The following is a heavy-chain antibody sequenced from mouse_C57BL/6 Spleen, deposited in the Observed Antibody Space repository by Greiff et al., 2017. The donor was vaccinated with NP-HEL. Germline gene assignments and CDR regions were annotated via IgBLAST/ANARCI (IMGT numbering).Heavy chain of an antibody. CDR3: AREPYGSSYFDD. J-gene: IGHJ2*01. D-gene: IGHD1-1*01. Sequence: QVQLQQPGAELVRPGSSVKLSCKASGYTFTSYWMHWVKQRPIQVLEWIGNIDPSDSETHYNQKFKDKATLTVDKSSSTAYMQLSSLTSEDSAVYYCAREPYGSSYFDDWGQGTTLTVSS. V-gene: IGHV1-52*01. CDR2: IDPSDSET. CDR1: GYTFTSYW.